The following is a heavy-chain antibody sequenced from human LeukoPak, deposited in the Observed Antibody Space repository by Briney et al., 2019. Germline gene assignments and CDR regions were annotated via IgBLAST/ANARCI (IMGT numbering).Heavy chain of an antibody. CDR2: INPNSGGT. CDR1: GYTFTGYY. V-gene: IGHV1-2*02. J-gene: IGHJ4*02. Sequence: ASVKVSCKASGYTFTGYYMHWVRQAPGQGLEWMGWINPNSGGTNYAQKFQSRVTMTRDTSISTAYMELSRLRSDDTAVYYCATDYGGNSVGFDYWGQGTLVTVSS. D-gene: IGHD4-23*01. CDR3: ATDYGGNSVGFDY.